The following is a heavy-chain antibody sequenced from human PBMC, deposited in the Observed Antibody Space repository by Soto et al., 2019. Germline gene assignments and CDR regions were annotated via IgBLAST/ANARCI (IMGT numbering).Heavy chain of an antibody. D-gene: IGHD6-19*01. V-gene: IGHV2-5*02. Sequence: QITLKESGPTLVKPTQTLTLTCTFSGFSLSTRGVGVGWIRQPPGKALEWLALIYWDDDKRYSPSLKSRITTTKDTSKNQVVLTMTNMDPVDTATYFCAHDSTGLYGFDYWGPGTLVTVSS. CDR2: IYWDDDK. J-gene: IGHJ4*02. CDR3: AHDSTGLYGFDY. CDR1: GFSLSTRGVG.